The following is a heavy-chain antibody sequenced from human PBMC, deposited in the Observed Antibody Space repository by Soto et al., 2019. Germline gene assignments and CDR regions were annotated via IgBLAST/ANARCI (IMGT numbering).Heavy chain of an antibody. CDR1: GGTFSHYT. V-gene: IGHV1-69*01. D-gene: IGHD3-16*01. Sequence: QVRLVQSGAEVKKPGSSVKVSCKASGGTFSHYTINWVRQAPGQGLEWMGGLIPVFGTENYAQKFQGRVTITADQSSTTAYMELSSLTSEDTAVYYCARSNTSSLYPPEYFQNWGQGALVTVSS. J-gene: IGHJ1*01. CDR2: LIPVFGTE. CDR3: ARSNTSSLYPPEYFQN.